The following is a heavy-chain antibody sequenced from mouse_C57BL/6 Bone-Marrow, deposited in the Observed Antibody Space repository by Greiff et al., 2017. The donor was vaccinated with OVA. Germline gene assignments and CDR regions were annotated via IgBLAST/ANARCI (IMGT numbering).Heavy chain of an antibody. Sequence: VQLQQSGPELVKPGASVKMSCKASGYTFTDYNMHWVKQSHGKSLEWIGYINPNNGGTSYNQKFKGKATLTVNKSSSTAYMELRSLTSEDSAVYYCAREYYGSSSFAYWGQGTLVTVSA. J-gene: IGHJ3*01. D-gene: IGHD1-1*01. CDR3: AREYYGSSSFAY. CDR2: INPNNGGT. V-gene: IGHV1-22*01. CDR1: GYTFTDYN.